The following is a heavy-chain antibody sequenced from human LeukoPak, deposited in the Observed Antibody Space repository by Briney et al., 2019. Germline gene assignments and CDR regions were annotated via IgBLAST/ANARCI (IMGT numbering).Heavy chain of an antibody. J-gene: IGHJ4*02. CDR2: IYSSGST. CDR3: ARVSPRHAAAEY. Sequence: SETLSLTCTVSGGSISSCYWSWIRQPAGKGLEWIGRIYSSGSTNYSPSLNSRVTMSVDTSKNQVSLKMTSITAADTAVYYCARVSPRHAAAEYWGQGTLVTVSS. CDR1: GGSISSCY. D-gene: IGHD6-25*01. V-gene: IGHV4-4*07.